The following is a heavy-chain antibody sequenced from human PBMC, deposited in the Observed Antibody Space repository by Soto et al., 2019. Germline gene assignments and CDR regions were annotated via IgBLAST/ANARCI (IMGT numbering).Heavy chain of an antibody. D-gene: IGHD2-2*01. CDR2: INPNSGGT. CDR1: GYAITIYA. V-gene: IGHV1-2*04. CDR3: ARVGHQDQLPHLDS. Sequence: SVKVSWKASGYAITIYAMHCVRQEPRQGLEWMGWINPNSGGTNYAQKFQGWVTMTRDTSISTAYMELSRLRSDDTALYYCARVGHQDQLPHLDSWGKATLVTVFS. J-gene: IGHJ4*02.